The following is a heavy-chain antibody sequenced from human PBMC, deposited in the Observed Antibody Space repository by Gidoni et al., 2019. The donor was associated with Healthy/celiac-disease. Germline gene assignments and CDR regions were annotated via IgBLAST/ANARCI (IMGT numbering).Heavy chain of an antibody. Sequence: EVQLVESGGGLVKPGGSLRLSCAASGFTFSSYSMNWVRQAPGKGLEWVSSISSSSSYIYYADSVKGRFTISRDNAKNSLYLQMNSLRAEDTAVYYCAREPHRYNYGDYDWFDPWGQGTLVTVSS. CDR1: GFTFSSYS. J-gene: IGHJ5*02. D-gene: IGHD4-17*01. V-gene: IGHV3-21*01. CDR3: AREPHRYNYGDYDWFDP. CDR2: ISSSSSYI.